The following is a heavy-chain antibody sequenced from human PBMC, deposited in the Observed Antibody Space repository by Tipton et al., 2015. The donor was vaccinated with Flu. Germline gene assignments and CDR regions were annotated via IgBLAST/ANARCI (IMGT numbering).Heavy chain of an antibody. CDR2: VSGSGDST. J-gene: IGHJ3*02. D-gene: IGHD4/OR15-4a*01. V-gene: IGHV3-23*01. CDR1: GFTFSNYV. CDR3: AKSSRVMVAAGCDI. Sequence: SLRLSCAASGFTFSNYVMSWVRQAPGKGLEWVSDVSGSGDSTFYAGSVKGRFTISRDNSKNTLYLQMNSLRAEDTAVYYCAKSSRVMVAAGCDIWGQGTMVTISS.